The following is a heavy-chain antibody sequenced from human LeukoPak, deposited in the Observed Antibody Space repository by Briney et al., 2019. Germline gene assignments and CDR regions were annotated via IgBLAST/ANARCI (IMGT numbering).Heavy chain of an antibody. CDR3: ATYRQVLLPFES. D-gene: IGHD2-8*02. J-gene: IGHJ4*02. V-gene: IGHV3-23*01. CDR2: IGGSGGYHT. Sequence: GGSLRLSCAASGFTFSNYGMNWVRQTPGKGLEWVSGIGGSGGYHTYYADSVRGRFTISRDNSKSTLSLQMNSLRAEDTAIYYCATYRQVLLPFESWGQGTLVTVSS. CDR1: GFTFSNYG.